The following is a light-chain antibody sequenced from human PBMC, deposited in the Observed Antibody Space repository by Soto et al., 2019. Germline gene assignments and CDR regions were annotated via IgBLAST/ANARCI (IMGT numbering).Light chain of an antibody. J-gene: IGKJ1*01. CDR3: QQYGSSPRT. V-gene: IGKV1-33*01. CDR1: QDISNY. Sequence: DIQMTQSPSSLSASVGDRVTITCQASQDISNYLNWYQQKPGKAPKLLIYDASNLETGVPSRFSGSGSGTDFTLTIRRLEPEDFAVYYCQQYGSSPRTFGQGTKVEIK. CDR2: DAS.